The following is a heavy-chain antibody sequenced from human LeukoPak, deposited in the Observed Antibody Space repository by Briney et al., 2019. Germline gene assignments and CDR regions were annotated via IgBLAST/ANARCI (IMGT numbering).Heavy chain of an antibody. CDR2: ISYDGRNK. CDR3: ARAYSERYGLGYYYMDV. J-gene: IGHJ6*03. D-gene: IGHD1-26*01. Sequence: GGSLRLSCAASGFTFSTYGMHWVRQAPGKGLEWVAGISYDGRNKYYADSVKGRFTISRDNSKNTLYLQMNSLRAEDTAVYYCARAYSERYGLGYYYMDVWGKGTTITISS. CDR1: GFTFSTYG. V-gene: IGHV3-30*03.